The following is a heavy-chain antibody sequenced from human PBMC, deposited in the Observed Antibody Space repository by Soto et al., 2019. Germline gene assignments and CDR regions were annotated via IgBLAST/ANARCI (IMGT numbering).Heavy chain of an antibody. CDR3: ARAPPTPHYDFWSGYLYGMDV. CDR2: ISYDGSNK. V-gene: IGHV3-30-3*01. Sequence: GGSLRLSCAASGFTFSSYAMHWVRQAPGKGLEWVAVISYDGSNKYYADSVKGRFTISRDNSKNTLYLQMNSLRAEDTAVYYCARAPPTPHYDFWSGYLYGMDVWGQGTTVTVSS. CDR1: GFTFSSYA. J-gene: IGHJ6*02. D-gene: IGHD3-3*01.